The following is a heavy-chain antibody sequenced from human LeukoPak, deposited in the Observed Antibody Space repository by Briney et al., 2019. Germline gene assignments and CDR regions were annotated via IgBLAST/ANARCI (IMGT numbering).Heavy chain of an antibody. CDR1: GFTVSSNY. V-gene: IGHV3-53*05. CDR3: ARPNSYDYSDPRNAFDI. D-gene: IGHD4-17*01. Sequence: GGSLRLSCAASGFTVSSNYMSWVRQAPGKGLEWVSVIYSGGSTYYADSVKGRFTISRDNSKNTLYLQMNSLRAEDTAVYYCARPNSYDYSDPRNAFDIWGQGTMVTVSS. CDR2: IYSGGST. J-gene: IGHJ3*02.